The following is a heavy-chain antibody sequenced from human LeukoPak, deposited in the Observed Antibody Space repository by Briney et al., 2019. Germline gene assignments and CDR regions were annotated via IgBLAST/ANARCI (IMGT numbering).Heavy chain of an antibody. CDR2: MSPNSGNT. V-gene: IGHV1-8*01. Sequence: ASVKVSCKASGYTFTSYDINWVRQATGQGLEWMGWMSPNSGNTGYAQKFQGRVTMTRNTSISTAYMELSSLRSEDTAVYYCARGRRGAAAGSFDPWGQGTLVTVSS. CDR1: GYTFTSYD. CDR3: ARGRRGAAAGSFDP. J-gene: IGHJ5*02. D-gene: IGHD6-13*01.